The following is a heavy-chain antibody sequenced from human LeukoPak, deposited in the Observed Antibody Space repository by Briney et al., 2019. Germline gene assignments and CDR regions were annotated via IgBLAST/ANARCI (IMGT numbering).Heavy chain of an antibody. CDR2: INPNSGGT. CDR1: GYTFTGYY. J-gene: IGHJ5*02. CDR3: ARDYSPIPITMIEAAWFDP. Sequence: GASVTVSFTASGYTFTGYYMHWVRQAPGQGLEGMGWINPNSGGTNYAQKFQGRVTMTRDTSICTAYMELSRLRSDDTAVYYCARDYSPIPITMIEAAWFDPWGQGTLVTVSS. D-gene: IGHD3-22*01. V-gene: IGHV1-2*02.